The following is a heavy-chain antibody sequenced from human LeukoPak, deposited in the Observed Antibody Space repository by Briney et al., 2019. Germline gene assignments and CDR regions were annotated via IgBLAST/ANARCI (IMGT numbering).Heavy chain of an antibody. CDR1: GGSFSGYY. J-gene: IGHJ6*04. D-gene: IGHD3-9*01. CDR2: INHSGST. Sequence: PSETLSLTCAVYGGSFSGYYWGWIRQPPGKGLEWIGEINHSGSTNYNPSLKSRVTISVDTSKNQFSLKPSSVTAADTAVYYCAITYYDILTGYHSEIMDVWGKGTTVTVSS. V-gene: IGHV4-34*01. CDR3: AITYYDILTGYHSEIMDV.